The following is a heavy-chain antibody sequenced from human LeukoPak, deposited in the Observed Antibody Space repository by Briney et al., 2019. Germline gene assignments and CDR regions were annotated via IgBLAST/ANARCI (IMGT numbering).Heavy chain of an antibody. CDR2: IYHSGST. CDR3: PRRDSSSWYPFDY. D-gene: IGHD6-13*01. CDR1: GGSISSSNW. Sequence: SETLSLTCAVSGGSISSSNWWSWVRQPPGKGLEWIGEIYHSGSTNYNPSLKSRVTISVDKSKNQFSLKLSSVTAADTAVYYCPRRDSSSWYPFDYWGQGTLVTVSS. V-gene: IGHV4-4*02. J-gene: IGHJ4*02.